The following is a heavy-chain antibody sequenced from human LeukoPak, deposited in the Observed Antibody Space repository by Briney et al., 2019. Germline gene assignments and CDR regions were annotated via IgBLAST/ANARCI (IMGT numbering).Heavy chain of an antibody. CDR3: ARRITMIVVVITPSWFDP. D-gene: IGHD3-22*01. J-gene: IGHJ5*02. CDR1: GGSFSGYY. V-gene: IGHV4-34*01. CDR2: INHSGST. Sequence: PSETLSVTCAVYGGSFSGYYWSWIRQPPGKGLEWIGEINHSGSTNYNPSLKSRVTISVDTSKNQFSLKLSSVTAADTAVYYCARRITMIVVVITPSWFDPWGQGTLVTVSS.